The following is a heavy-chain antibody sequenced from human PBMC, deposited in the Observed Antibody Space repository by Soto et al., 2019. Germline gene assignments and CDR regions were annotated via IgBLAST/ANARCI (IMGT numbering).Heavy chain of an antibody. CDR2: IYYSGST. J-gene: IGHJ3*02. CDR1: GGSISSYY. CDR3: ARWDSIDGSGSYYNSDAFDI. D-gene: IGHD3-10*01. V-gene: IGHV4-59*01. Sequence: SETLSLTCTVSGGSISSYYWSWIRQPPGKGLEWIGYIYYSGSTNYNPSLKSRVTISVDTSKNQFSLKLSSVTAADTAVYYCARWDSIDGSGSYYNSDAFDIWGQGTMVTVSS.